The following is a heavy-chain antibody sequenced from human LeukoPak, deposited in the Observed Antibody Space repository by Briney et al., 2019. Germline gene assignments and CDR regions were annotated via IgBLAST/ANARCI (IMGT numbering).Heavy chain of an antibody. V-gene: IGHV3-20*01. D-gene: IGHD3-10*01. CDR3: ARSLTEYGSGSLWFDP. Sequence: GGSLRLFSAASGFTFDDYGMSWVRQAPGKRLEWVSGINWNGGSTGYADSVKGRFTISRDNAKNSLYLQMNSLRAEDTALYHCARSLTEYGSGSLWFDPWGQGTLVTVSS. CDR2: INWNGGST. CDR1: GFTFDDYG. J-gene: IGHJ5*02.